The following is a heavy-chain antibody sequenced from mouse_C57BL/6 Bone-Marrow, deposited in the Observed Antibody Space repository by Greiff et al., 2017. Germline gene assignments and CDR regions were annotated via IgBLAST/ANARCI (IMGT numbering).Heavy chain of an antibody. Sequence: QVQLQQPGAELVMPGASVKLSCKASGYTFTSYWMHWVKQRPGQGLEWIGEIDPSDSYTNYNQKFKGKSTLTVDKSSSTAYMQLSGLTSEDSAVYYCARLRDYDEGGYAMDYWGQGTSVTVSS. D-gene: IGHD2-4*01. CDR2: IDPSDSYT. CDR3: ARLRDYDEGGYAMDY. J-gene: IGHJ4*01. CDR1: GYTFTSYW. V-gene: IGHV1-69*01.